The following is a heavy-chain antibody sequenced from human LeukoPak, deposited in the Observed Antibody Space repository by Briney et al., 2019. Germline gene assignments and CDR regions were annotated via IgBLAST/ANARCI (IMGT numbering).Heavy chain of an antibody. CDR3: ARGYSGYFYY. CDR2: IDGDGSST. Sequence: GGSLRLSCAASGFTFSNYEMNWVRQAPGKGLVWVSRIDGDGSSTNYADSVKGRFTISRDNAKNTLYLQMNSLRAEDTAVYYCARGYSGYFYYWGQGTLVTVSS. D-gene: IGHD5-12*01. V-gene: IGHV3-74*01. CDR1: GFTFSNYE. J-gene: IGHJ4*02.